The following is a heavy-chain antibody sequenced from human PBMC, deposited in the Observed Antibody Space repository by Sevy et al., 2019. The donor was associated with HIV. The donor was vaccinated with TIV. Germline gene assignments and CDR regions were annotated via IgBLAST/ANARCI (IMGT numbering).Heavy chain of an antibody. CDR3: ARAPPVVVVPGAPSWFDP. D-gene: IGHD2-2*01. V-gene: IGHV4-34*01. Sequence: SETLSLTCAVYGGSFSGYYWNWIRQSPGKGLEWIGEINPSGSTHYNPSLKSRVTISVDTSKNQFSLRLNSVTAADTAVYYCARAPPVVVVPGAPSWFDPWGQGTLVTVSS. J-gene: IGHJ5*02. CDR2: INPSGST. CDR1: GGSFSGYY.